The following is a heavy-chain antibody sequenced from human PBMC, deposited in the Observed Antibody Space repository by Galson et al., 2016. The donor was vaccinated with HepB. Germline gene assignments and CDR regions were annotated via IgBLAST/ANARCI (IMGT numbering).Heavy chain of an antibody. CDR1: GFTFSTYC. CDR2: ISESGGGK. J-gene: IGHJ4*02. V-gene: IGHV3-23*01. Sequence: SLRLSCAASGFTFSTYCMSWVRQAPGKGLEWLAVISESGGGKKYADSVKGRFTISRDNSKNSLYLQMNSLRAEDTAIYYCAKVLDHGRGDFWGPGTLVTVSS. CDR3: AKVLDHGRGDF. D-gene: IGHD3/OR15-3a*01.